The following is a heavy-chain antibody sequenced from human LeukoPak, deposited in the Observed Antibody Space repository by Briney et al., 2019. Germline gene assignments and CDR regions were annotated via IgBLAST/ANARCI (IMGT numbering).Heavy chain of an antibody. CDR3: ARLDTAMATLDY. CDR2: ISGSGGST. CDR1: GLTFSSYA. J-gene: IGHJ4*02. V-gene: IGHV3-23*01. Sequence: GGSLRLSCAASGLTFSSYAMSWVRQAPGKGLEWVSAISGSGGSTYYADSVKGQFTISRDNSKNTLYLQMNSLRAEDTAVYYCARLDTAMATLDYWGQGTLVTVSS. D-gene: IGHD5-18*01.